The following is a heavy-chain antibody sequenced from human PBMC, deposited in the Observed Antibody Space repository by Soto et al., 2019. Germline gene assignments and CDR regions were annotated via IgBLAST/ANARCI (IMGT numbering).Heavy chain of an antibody. D-gene: IGHD3-22*01. V-gene: IGHV4-59*08. Sequence: QVQLQESGPGLVKPSETLSLTCTVSGGSITNYYYSWIRQPPGKGLEWIGYIFHTGTTSYNPSLKSRVPLSVDTSQSQFSLKLNSVTAADTAVYYCTTEAYDNSGSLAFDIWGPGTLVTVS. CDR2: IFHTGTT. J-gene: IGHJ3*02. CDR3: TTEAYDNSGSLAFDI. CDR1: GGSITNYY.